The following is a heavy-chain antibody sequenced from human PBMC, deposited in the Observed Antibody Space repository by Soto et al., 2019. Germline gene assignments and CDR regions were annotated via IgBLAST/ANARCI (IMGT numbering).Heavy chain of an antibody. CDR3: ARDHRYNLNDEGWFDP. D-gene: IGHD1-20*01. Sequence: QVQLVQSGAEVKKPGASVKVSCKASGYMFSTYDINWVRHAPGQGLEWMGWLNPNSGNTGYAQKFQGRVTMTRNTSINTAYMELSSMRSDDTAVYYCARDHRYNLNDEGWFDPWGQGTLVTVSS. J-gene: IGHJ5*02. V-gene: IGHV1-8*01. CDR1: GYMFSTYD. CDR2: LNPNSGNT.